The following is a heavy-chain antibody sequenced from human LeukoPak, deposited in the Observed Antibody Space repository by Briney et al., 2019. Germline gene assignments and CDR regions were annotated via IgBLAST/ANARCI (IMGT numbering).Heavy chain of an antibody. CDR2: IYWYDDT. J-gene: IGHJ4*01. CDR1: GLSLSTSGVG. V-gene: IGHV2-5*01. Sequence: ESGPTLVKPTQTLTLTCTVSGLSLSTSGVGVGWLRQPPGKALEWLALIYWYDDTRYKQYLRSRLSITKDTSKNQVVLIMTDMDSVDTATYYCARGGGNWGHFYFDYWGHGTQVTVSS. CDR3: ARGGGNWGHFYFDY. D-gene: IGHD7-27*01.